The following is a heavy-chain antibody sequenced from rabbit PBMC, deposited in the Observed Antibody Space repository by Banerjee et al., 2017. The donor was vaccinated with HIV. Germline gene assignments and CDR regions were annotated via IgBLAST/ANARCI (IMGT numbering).Heavy chain of an antibody. Sequence: QSLEESGGDLVKPGASLTLTCTASGFSFSNSYWIYWVRQAPGKGLEWIACIYVGSSGSTYYASWAKDRFTISKTSSTTVTLQMTSLTAADTTTYFCARGPDTYGYAGYASYYGMDLWGPGTLVTV. CDR1: GFSFSNSYW. CDR3: ARGPDTYGYAGYASYYGMDL. CDR2: IYVGSSGST. V-gene: IGHV1S40*01. J-gene: IGHJ6*01. D-gene: IGHD6-1*01.